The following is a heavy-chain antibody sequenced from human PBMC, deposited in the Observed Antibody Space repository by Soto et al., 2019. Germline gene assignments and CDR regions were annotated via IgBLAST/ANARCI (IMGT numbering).Heavy chain of an antibody. CDR1: GFTFSSYA. CDR2: ISGSGGST. V-gene: IGHV3-23*01. D-gene: IGHD3-3*01. CDR3: AKGASITIFGVVTRPFDY. Sequence: PGGSLRLSCAASGFTFSSYAMSWVRQAPGKGLEWVSAISGSGGSTYYADSVKGRFTISRDNSKNTLYLQMNSLRAEDTAVYYCAKGASITIFGVVTRPFDYWGQGTLVTVSS. J-gene: IGHJ4*02.